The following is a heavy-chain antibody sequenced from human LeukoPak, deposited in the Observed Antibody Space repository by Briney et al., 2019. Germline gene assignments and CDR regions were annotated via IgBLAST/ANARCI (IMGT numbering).Heavy chain of an antibody. CDR1: GASFSGYY. J-gene: IGHJ5*02. CDR3: ARSDSSGWRYNWFDP. Sequence: PSETLSLTCAVYGASFSGYYWSWIRQPPGKGLEWVGEINNSGSTNYNPSLKSRVTISVDTSKNQFSLKLSSVTAADTAVYYCARSDSSGWRYNWFDPWGQGTLVTVSS. V-gene: IGHV4-34*01. D-gene: IGHD6-19*01. CDR2: INNSGST.